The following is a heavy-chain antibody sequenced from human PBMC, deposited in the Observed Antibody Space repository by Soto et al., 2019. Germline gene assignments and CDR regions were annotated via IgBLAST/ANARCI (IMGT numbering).Heavy chain of an antibody. J-gene: IGHJ4*02. CDR3: AKDSGYDHY. CDR2: ISYDGSNK. Sequence: GGSLRLSCAASGFTFSSYGMHWVRQAPGKGLEWVAVISYDGSNKYYADSVKGRFTISRDNSKNTLYLQMNSLRAEDTAVYYCAKDSGYDHYWGQGTLVTVSS. D-gene: IGHD5-12*01. V-gene: IGHV3-30*18. CDR1: GFTFSSYG.